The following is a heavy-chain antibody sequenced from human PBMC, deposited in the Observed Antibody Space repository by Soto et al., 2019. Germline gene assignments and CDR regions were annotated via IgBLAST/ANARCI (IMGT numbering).Heavy chain of an antibody. J-gene: IGHJ6*02. V-gene: IGHV1-8*01. CDR3: ARETIIMVRGVIGGYYYYYGRDV. Sequence: QVQLVQSGAEVKKPGASVKVSCKASGYTFTSYDINWVRQATGQGLEWMGWMNPNSGNTGYAQKFQGRVTMTRNTSRSTAYMELSSLRSEDTAVYYCARETIIMVRGVIGGYYYYYGRDVWGQGTTVTVSS. D-gene: IGHD3-10*01. CDR1: GYTFTSYD. CDR2: MNPNSGNT.